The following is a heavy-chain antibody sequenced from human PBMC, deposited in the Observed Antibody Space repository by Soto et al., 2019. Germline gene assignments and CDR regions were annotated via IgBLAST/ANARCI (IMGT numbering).Heavy chain of an antibody. CDR3: ASTPPSSGWFFDY. CDR1: GDSISSYY. J-gene: IGHJ4*02. D-gene: IGHD6-19*01. Sequence: ETLSLTCTVSGDSISSYYWSWIRQPPGKGLEWIGYIYYSGSTNYNPSLKSRVTISVDTSKNQFSLKLSSVTAADTAVYYCASTPPSSGWFFDYWGQGTLVTVSS. V-gene: IGHV4-59*08. CDR2: IYYSGST.